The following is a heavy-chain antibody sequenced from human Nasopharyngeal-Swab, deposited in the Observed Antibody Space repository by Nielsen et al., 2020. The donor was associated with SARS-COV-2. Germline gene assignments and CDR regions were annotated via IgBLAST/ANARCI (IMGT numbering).Heavy chain of an antibody. CDR3: GRKVLEGYYYYGMDV. CDR2: IIPIFGTA. CDR1: GCTFSSYA. V-gene: IGHV1-69*06. D-gene: IGHD3-3*01. J-gene: IGHJ6*02. Sequence: SVQVSCKASGCTFSSYAISWVRQAPGQGLDWMGGIIPIFGTANYAQKLQGRVTITADKSTSTAYMELSRLRSEDTAVYYCGRKVLEGYYYYGMDVWGQGTTVTVSS.